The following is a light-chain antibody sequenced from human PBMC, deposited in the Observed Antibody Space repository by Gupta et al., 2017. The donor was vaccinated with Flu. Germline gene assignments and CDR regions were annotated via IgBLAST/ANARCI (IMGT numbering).Light chain of an antibody. CDR3: MQAINLYT. Sequence: ISCWSSQSLLFSDGKTYLYWYVQRPGQPPQPLIYEVSNRFSGVSDRFSGSGSGTEFTLKISRVEAEDVGIYYCMQAINLYTFGPGTKLEIK. J-gene: IGKJ2*01. CDR2: EVS. V-gene: IGKV2-29*03. CDR1: QSLLFSDGKTY.